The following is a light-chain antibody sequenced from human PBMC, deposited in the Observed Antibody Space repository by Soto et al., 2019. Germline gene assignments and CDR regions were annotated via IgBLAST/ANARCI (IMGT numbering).Light chain of an antibody. CDR1: QSVSSY. CDR2: DAS. Sequence: EIVLTQSPATLSLSPGERATLSCRASQSVSSYLAWYQQKPGQAPRLLIYDASNRATGIPARFSGSGSWTDFTLTISILEPEDFVVYCCQQRSNWPPYTFGQGTKLEIK. J-gene: IGKJ2*01. V-gene: IGKV3-11*01. CDR3: QQRSNWPPYT.